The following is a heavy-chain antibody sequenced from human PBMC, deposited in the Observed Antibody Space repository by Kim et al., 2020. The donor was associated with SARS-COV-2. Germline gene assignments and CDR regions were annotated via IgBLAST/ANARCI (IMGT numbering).Heavy chain of an antibody. CDR2: IYPGDSDT. CDR3: ARHGHELAAAGFYPAWGMDV. J-gene: IGHJ6*02. D-gene: IGHD6-13*01. V-gene: IGHV5-51*01. Sequence: GESLKISCKGSGYSFTSYWIGWVRQMPGKGLEWMGIIYPGDSDTRYSPSFQGQVTIPADKSISTADLQWSSLKASDTAMYYCARHGHELAAAGFYPAWGMDVWGQGTTVTVSS. CDR1: GYSFTSYW.